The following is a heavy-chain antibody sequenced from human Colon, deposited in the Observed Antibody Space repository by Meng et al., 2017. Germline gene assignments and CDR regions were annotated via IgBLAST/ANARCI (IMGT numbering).Heavy chain of an antibody. V-gene: IGHV3-15*01. CDR3: ISGYCSSTSCYS. CDR2: IISNTYGGTT. J-gene: IGHJ4*02. D-gene: IGHD2-2*01. Sequence: GESLKISCAASGFTFSSVWMSWVRQAPGKGLEWVGRIISNTYGGTTDYAAPVKGRFSISRDDSKNTLYLQMNSLKTEDTAVYYCISGYCSSTSCYSWGQGTLVNGAS. CDR1: GFTFSSVW.